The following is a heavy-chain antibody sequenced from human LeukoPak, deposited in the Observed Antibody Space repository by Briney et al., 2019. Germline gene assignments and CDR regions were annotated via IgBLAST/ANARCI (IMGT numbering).Heavy chain of an antibody. CDR3: ARDMVPAGIAFDY. V-gene: IGHV3-7*03. J-gene: IGHJ4*02. CDR2: INQGGSEK. Sequence: GGSLRLSCTASGFTFNSHWMGWVRQAPGKGLEWLANINQGGSEKYYVDSVKGRFTISRDNAKNSLYLQMNSLRAEDTAVYYCARDMVPAGIAFDYWGQGALVTVPS. CDR1: GFTFNSHW. D-gene: IGHD2-2*01.